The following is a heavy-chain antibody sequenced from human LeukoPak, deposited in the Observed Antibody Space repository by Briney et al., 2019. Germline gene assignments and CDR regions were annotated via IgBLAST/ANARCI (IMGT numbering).Heavy chain of an antibody. J-gene: IGHJ6*03. V-gene: IGHV3-53*01. CDR1: GFTVSSNY. CDR2: IYSGGST. Sequence: QPGGSLRLSCAASGFTVSSNYMSWVRQAPGKGLEWVSVIYSGGSTYYADSVKGRFTISRDNSKNTLYLQMNSLRAEDTAVYYCAREKAYARYYYYMDVWGKGTTVTASS. CDR3: AREKAYARYYYYMDV. D-gene: IGHD3-16*01.